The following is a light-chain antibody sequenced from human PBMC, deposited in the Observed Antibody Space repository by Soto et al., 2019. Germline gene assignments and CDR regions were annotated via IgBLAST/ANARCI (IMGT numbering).Light chain of an antibody. V-gene: IGKV1-33*01. CDR2: DAS. CDR1: QDISDS. CDR3: QQYGNLIT. J-gene: IGKJ5*01. Sequence: DIQMTQSPSSLSASVGDRVTITCQASQDISDSLNWYQQKPGKAPKLLIYDASNLETGVTSRFSGRGFGTEFIFTISSLQPEDSATYYCQQYGNLITFGQGTRLEFK.